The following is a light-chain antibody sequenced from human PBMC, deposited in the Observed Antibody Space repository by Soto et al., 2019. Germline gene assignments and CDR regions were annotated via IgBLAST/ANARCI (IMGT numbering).Light chain of an antibody. CDR2: AAS. J-gene: IGKJ1*01. V-gene: IGKV1-39*01. CDR1: QSISSY. CDR3: QQYGTSKT. Sequence: DIQMTQSTSSLSASVGDRFTITCRASQSISSYLNWYQQKPGKAPKLLIYAASSLQSGVPSRFSGSGSGTDFTLTISRLEPEDFAVYYCQQYGTSKTFGQGTKVDIK.